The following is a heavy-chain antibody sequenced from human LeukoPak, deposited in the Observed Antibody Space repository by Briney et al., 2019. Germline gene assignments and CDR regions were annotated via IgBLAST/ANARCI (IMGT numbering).Heavy chain of an antibody. D-gene: IGHD5-18*01. J-gene: IGHJ4*02. CDR3: AREGLGTGMLKTFEY. CDR1: GGTFSSHA. Sequence: SVKVSCKAFGGTFSSHAISWVRQAPGQGLEWMGGIIPIFGTANYAQKFQGRVTITADISTTTADLELSSLRSEDTAMYYCAREGLGTGMLKTFEYWGQGTLVTVSS. V-gene: IGHV1-69*06. CDR2: IIPIFGTA.